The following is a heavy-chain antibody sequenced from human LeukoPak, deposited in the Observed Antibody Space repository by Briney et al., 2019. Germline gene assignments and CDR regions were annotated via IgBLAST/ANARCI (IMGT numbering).Heavy chain of an antibody. CDR2: ISNSGSTI. Sequence: PGGSLRLSCAASGFTFSSYEMNWVRQAPGKGLEWVSYISNSGSTIYYADSVKGRFTISRDNAKNSLYLQMNSLRAEDTAVYYCARDLVSWDSSGYYGRGNAFDIWGQGTMVTVSS. D-gene: IGHD3-22*01. CDR3: ARDLVSWDSSGYYGRGNAFDI. V-gene: IGHV3-48*03. J-gene: IGHJ3*02. CDR1: GFTFSSYE.